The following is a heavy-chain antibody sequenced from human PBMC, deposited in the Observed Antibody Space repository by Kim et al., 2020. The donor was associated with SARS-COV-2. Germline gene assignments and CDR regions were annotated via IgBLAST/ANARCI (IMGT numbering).Heavy chain of an antibody. CDR3: ARSGYDSHYCYYYMDV. D-gene: IGHD5-12*01. V-gene: IGHV3-11*06. J-gene: IGHJ6*03. Sequence: DSVKGRFTISRDSAKNSLYLQMNVRGADDTAVYYCARSGYDSHYCYYYMDVWGKGTTVTVSS.